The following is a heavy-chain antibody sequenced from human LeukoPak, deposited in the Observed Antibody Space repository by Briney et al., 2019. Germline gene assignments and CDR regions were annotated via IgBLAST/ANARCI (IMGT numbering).Heavy chain of an antibody. V-gene: IGHV4-59*01. Sequence: SETLSLTCTVSGGSISSYYWSWIRQPPGKGLEWIGYIYYSGSTDYNPSLKSRVTISVDTSKNQFSLKLSSVTAADTAVYYCARMYSSSVFGFDYWGQGTLVTVSS. CDR1: GGSISSYY. J-gene: IGHJ4*02. D-gene: IGHD6-6*01. CDR2: IYYSGST. CDR3: ARMYSSSVFGFDY.